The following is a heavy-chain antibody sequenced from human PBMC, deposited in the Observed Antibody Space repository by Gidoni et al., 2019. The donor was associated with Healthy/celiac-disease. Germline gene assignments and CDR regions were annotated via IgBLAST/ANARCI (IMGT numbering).Heavy chain of an antibody. V-gene: IGHV3-30*18. CDR3: AKPQYYGSGSYQFDY. J-gene: IGHJ4*02. CDR1: GLTLSSYG. D-gene: IGHD3-10*01. Sequence: QVQLVESGGDVVQPGWSRRLSCAASGLTLSSYGMHWVRPALGKGLEWVAVISYDGSNKYVADAVKGRFTISRDNCKNTLNLQMNSLRSEDTAVYYCAKPQYYGSGSYQFDYWGQGTLVTVSS. CDR2: ISYDGSNK.